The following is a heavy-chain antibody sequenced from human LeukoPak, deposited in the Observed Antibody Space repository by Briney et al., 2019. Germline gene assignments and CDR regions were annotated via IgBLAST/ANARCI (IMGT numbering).Heavy chain of an antibody. D-gene: IGHD3-10*01. Sequence: SETLSLTCADYGGSFSGYYWSWIRQPPGKGLEWIGEINHSGSTNYNPSLKSRVTISVDTSKNQFSLKLSSVTAADTAVYYCARVRSGGFDYWGQGTLVTVSS. CDR1: GGSFSGYY. J-gene: IGHJ4*02. CDR2: INHSGST. CDR3: ARVRSGGFDY. V-gene: IGHV4-34*01.